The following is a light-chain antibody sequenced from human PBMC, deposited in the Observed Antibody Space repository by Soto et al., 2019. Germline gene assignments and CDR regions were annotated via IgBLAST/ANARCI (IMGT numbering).Light chain of an antibody. CDR1: SSDVGGYDF. CDR3: CSYTSTHTRV. J-gene: IGLJ1*01. Sequence: QSVLTQPASVSGSPGQSITISCTGTSSDVGGYDFVSWYQHHPGKAPKLIIYDVNNRPSGLSNRFSGSKSGNTASLTISGLQNEDEADYFCCSYTSTHTRVFGTGTKVT. CDR2: DVN. V-gene: IGLV2-14*01.